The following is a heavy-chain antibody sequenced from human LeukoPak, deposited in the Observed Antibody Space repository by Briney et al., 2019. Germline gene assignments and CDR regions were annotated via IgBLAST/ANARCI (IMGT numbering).Heavy chain of an antibody. Sequence: GGSLRLSCAASGFTFSSYAMSWVRQAPGKGLEWVSAISGSSGSTYYADSVKGRFTISRDNSKNSLYLQMNSLRAEDTAVYYCAKDTSGYSGGWVFDYWGQGTLVTVSS. CDR1: GFTFSSYA. CDR3: AKDTSGYSGGWVFDY. CDR2: ISGSSGST. J-gene: IGHJ4*02. D-gene: IGHD6-19*01. V-gene: IGHV3-23*01.